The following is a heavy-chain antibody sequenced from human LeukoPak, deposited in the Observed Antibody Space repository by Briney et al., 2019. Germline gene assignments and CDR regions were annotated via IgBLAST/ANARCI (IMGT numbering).Heavy chain of an antibody. CDR2: FDPEDGET. D-gene: IGHD6-19*01. V-gene: IGHV1-24*01. CDR3: ATDLVSSGWYDGFDY. Sequence: ASVKVSCKVSGYTLTELSMHWVRQAPGRGLEWMGGFDPEDGETIYAQKFQGRVTMTEDTSTDTAYMELSSLRSEDTAVYYCATDLVSSGWYDGFDYWGQGTLVTVSS. J-gene: IGHJ4*02. CDR1: GYTLTELS.